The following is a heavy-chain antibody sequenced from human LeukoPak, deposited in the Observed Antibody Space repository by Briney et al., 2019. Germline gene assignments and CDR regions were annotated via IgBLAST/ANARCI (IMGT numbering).Heavy chain of an antibody. D-gene: IGHD4-23*01. CDR3: ARDSASVASDAFDI. CDR1: GFTFSSYG. V-gene: IGHV3-33*01. CDR2: IWYDGSNK. Sequence: PGGSLRLSCAASGFTFSSYGMHWVRQAPGKGLEWVAVIWYDGSNKYYADSVKGRFTISRDNSKNTLYLQMNSLRAEDTAVYYCARDSASVASDAFDIWGQGTMVTVPS. J-gene: IGHJ3*02.